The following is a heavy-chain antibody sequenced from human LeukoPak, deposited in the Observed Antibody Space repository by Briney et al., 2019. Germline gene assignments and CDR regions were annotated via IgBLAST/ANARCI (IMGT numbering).Heavy chain of an antibody. Sequence: PGGSLKLSCAASGFTFDDYGMSWVRQAPGKGLEWVSGINWNGGSTGYADSVKGRFTISRDNAKNSLYLQMNSLRAEDTALYYCARGCDFWSGYPSFDYWGQGTLVTVSS. D-gene: IGHD3-3*01. CDR1: GFTFDDYG. V-gene: IGHV3-20*04. CDR3: ARGCDFWSGYPSFDY. J-gene: IGHJ4*02. CDR2: INWNGGST.